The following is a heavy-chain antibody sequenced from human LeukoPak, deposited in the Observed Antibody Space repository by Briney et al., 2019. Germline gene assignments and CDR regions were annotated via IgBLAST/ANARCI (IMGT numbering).Heavy chain of an antibody. Sequence: PGGSLRLSCAASGFTFSSYAMHWVRQAPGKGLEWVANIKQDGSEKYYVDSVKGRFTISRDNAKNSLYLQMNSLRAEDTAVYYCARDYDSSGYGRSYYYGMDVWGQGTTVTVSS. CDR1: GFTFSSYA. CDR2: IKQDGSEK. CDR3: ARDYDSSGYGRSYYYGMDV. J-gene: IGHJ6*02. V-gene: IGHV3-7*01. D-gene: IGHD3-22*01.